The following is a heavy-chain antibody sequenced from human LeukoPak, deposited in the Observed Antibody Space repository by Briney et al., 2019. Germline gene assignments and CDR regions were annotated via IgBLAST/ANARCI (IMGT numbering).Heavy chain of an antibody. CDR3: ARDRETTMDY. Sequence: ASVKVSCKASGYTFTSYYIHWVRQAPGQGLEWMGIINPGGSNTNYAQKFQGRVTMTRDTSTSTAYMELSSLRSEDTAVYYCARDRETTMDYWGQGTLVTVSS. CDR1: GYTFTSYY. V-gene: IGHV1-46*01. J-gene: IGHJ4*02. D-gene: IGHD4-11*01. CDR2: INPGGSNT.